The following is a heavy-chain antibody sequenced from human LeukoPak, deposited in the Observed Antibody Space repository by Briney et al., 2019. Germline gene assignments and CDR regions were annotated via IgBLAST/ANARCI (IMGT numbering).Heavy chain of an antibody. V-gene: IGHV4-34*01. Sequence: PSETLSLTCAVYGGSFSGYYWSWIRQPPGKGLEWIGEINHSGSTNYNPSLKSRVTISVDTSKNQFSLKLSSVTAADTAVYYCARKTRGYYYYMDVWGKGTTVTVSS. CDR3: ARKTRGYYYYMDV. CDR1: GGSFSGYY. J-gene: IGHJ6*03. CDR2: INHSGST.